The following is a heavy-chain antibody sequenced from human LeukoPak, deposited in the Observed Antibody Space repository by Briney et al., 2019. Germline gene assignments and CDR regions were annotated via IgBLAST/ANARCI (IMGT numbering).Heavy chain of an antibody. V-gene: IGHV4-59*01. D-gene: IGHD1-26*01. CDR2: IYYSGST. CDR1: GGSISSYY. CDR3: ASGSYTHYYFDY. J-gene: IGHJ4*02. Sequence: SETLSLTCTASGGSISSYYWSWIRQPPGKGLEWIGYIYYSGSTNYNPSLKSRVTISVDTSKNQFSLKLSSVTAADTAVYSCASGSYTHYYFDYWGQGTLVTVSS.